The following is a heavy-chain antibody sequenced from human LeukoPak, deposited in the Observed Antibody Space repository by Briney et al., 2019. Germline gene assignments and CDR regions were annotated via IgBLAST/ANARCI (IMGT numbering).Heavy chain of an antibody. Sequence: GGSLRLSCAASGFTFSDYYMSWIRQAPGKGLEWVSYISSSSSYTNYADSVKGRFTISRDNAKNSLYLQMNSLRAEDTAVYYCARTPGTYYYGSGRPEDFDYWGQGTLVTDSS. J-gene: IGHJ4*02. CDR3: ARTPGTYYYGSGRPEDFDY. V-gene: IGHV3-11*06. D-gene: IGHD3-10*01. CDR1: GFTFSDYY. CDR2: ISSSSSYT.